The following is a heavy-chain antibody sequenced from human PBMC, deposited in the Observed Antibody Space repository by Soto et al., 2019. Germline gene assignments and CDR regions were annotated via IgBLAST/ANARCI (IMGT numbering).Heavy chain of an antibody. CDR3: AKGRGQNWYFDY. CDR2: ISGSGGTA. V-gene: IGHV3-23*01. Sequence: EVQLLESGGGSVQPGGSLRLSCAASGFTFSSYAMHWVRRPPGKGLEWVSNISGSGGTAYYADSVKGRFSISRDSLVNTLYLQMHSLGAEDTAVYYCAKGRGQNWYFDYWGQGTLVTVSP. J-gene: IGHJ4*02. CDR1: GFTFSSYA. D-gene: IGHD1-1*01.